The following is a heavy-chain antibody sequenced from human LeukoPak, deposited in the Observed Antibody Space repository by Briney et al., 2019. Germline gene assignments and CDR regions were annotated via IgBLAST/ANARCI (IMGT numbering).Heavy chain of an antibody. D-gene: IGHD3-16*01. CDR1: GGSISSYY. V-gene: IGHV4-4*07. CDR2: IYSSGGT. J-gene: IGHJ4*02. CDR3: ARERGDRVFDY. Sequence: SETLSLTCAVSGGSISSYYWSWTRQPAGKGLEWIGRIYSSGGTNYNPSRQSRVSMSVDTSKNQFSLKLSSLTAADTAVYYCARERGDRVFDYWGQGTLVTVSS.